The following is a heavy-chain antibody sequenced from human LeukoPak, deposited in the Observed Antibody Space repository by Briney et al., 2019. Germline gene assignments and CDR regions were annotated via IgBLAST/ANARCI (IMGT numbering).Heavy chain of an antibody. CDR2: IYYSGST. J-gene: IGHJ6*03. V-gene: IGHV4-30-4*07. D-gene: IGHD3-10*01. CDR3: ARGAMVRGVLQYYYYMDV. Sequence: PSETLSLTCAVSGGSISSGGYSWSWIRQPPGKGLEWIGYIYYSGSTYYNPSLKSRVTISVDTSKNQFSLKLSSVTAADTAVYYCARGAMVRGVLQYYYYMDVWGKGTTVTISS. CDR1: GGSISSGGYS.